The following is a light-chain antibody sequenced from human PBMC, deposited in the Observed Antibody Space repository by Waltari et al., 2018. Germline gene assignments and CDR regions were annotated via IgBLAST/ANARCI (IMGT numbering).Light chain of an antibody. CDR2: AAS. CDR3: QKSSSTPPWT. V-gene: IGKV1-39*01. CDR1: QSISIY. Sequence: DIQMTQSPSSLSASVGDGVTITCRASQSISIYLNWYQQKPGKAPKPLIYAASTLHSGVPSRFSGSGSGTEFTLTISSLQPEDFATYYCQKSSSTPPWTFGQGTKVEIK. J-gene: IGKJ1*01.